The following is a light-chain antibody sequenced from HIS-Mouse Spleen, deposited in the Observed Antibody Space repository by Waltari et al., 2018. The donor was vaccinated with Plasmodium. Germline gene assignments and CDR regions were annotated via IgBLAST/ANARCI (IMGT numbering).Light chain of an antibody. Sequence: EIVLTHSPATLSLSPGERATLSCRARQSVSSYLAWYQQKPGQAPRLLIYDASNRATGIPARFSGSGSGTDFTLTISSLEPEDFAVYYCQQRSNWPRVLTFGGGTKVEIK. CDR1: QSVSSY. J-gene: IGKJ4*01. CDR3: QQRSNWPRVLT. CDR2: DAS. V-gene: IGKV3-11*01.